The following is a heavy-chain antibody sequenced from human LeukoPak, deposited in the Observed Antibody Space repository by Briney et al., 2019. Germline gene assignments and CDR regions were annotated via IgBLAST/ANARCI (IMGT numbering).Heavy chain of an antibody. D-gene: IGHD2-15*01. J-gene: IGHJ5*02. CDR1: GYTFSDYH. V-gene: IGHV1-2*06. Sequence: ASVKVSCKASGYTFSDYHMHWVRQAPGQGLEWMGRINPNSGGTNYAQKFQGRVTMTRDTSISTAYMELSRLRSDDTAVYYCARACGGSCFGFDPWGQGALVTVSS. CDR2: INPNSGGT. CDR3: ARACGGSCFGFDP.